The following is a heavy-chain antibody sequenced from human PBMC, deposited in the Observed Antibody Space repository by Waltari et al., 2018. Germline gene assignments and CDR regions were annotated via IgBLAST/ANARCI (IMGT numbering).Heavy chain of an antibody. V-gene: IGHV3-15*01. D-gene: IGHD6-13*01. J-gene: IGHJ4*02. CDR3: TTTSFVEQQLVLGWVY. Sequence: EVQLVESGGGLVKPGGSLRLSCAASGFTFSNDWLSWVRQAPGKGLEWVGRIKSKTDGGTTDYAAPVKGRFTISRDDSKNTLYLQMNSLKTEDTAVYYCTTTSFVEQQLVLGWVYWGQGTLVTVSS. CDR1: GFTFSNDW. CDR2: IKSKTDGGTT.